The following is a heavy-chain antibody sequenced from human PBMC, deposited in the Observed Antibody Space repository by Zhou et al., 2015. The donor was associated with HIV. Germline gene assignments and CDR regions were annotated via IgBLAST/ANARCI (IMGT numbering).Heavy chain of an antibody. Sequence: QVQLVQSGAEVKKPGSSVKVSCKASGGTFSSYAISWVRQAPGQGLEWMGGIIPIFGTANYAQKFQGRVTITADESTSTAYMELSSLRSEDTAVYYCARDADSSGYGYYYGMDVWGQGTTVTVSS. J-gene: IGHJ6*02. D-gene: IGHD3-22*01. CDR3: ARDADSSGYGYYYGMDV. CDR1: GGTFSSYA. CDR2: IIPIFGTA. V-gene: IGHV1-69*01.